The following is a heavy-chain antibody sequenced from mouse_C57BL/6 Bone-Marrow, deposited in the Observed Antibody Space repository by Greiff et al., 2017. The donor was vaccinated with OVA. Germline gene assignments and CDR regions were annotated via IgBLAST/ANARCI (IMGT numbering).Heavy chain of an antibody. Sequence: QVQLQQPGAELVKPGASVKVSCKASGYTFTSYWMHWVKQRPGQGLEWIGRIHPSDSDTNYNQKFKGKATLTVDKSSSTAYMQLSSLTAEDSAVYYCAIDGSSTADYFDYWGQGTTLTVSS. CDR1: GYTFTSYW. D-gene: IGHD1-1*01. CDR3: AIDGSSTADYFDY. J-gene: IGHJ2*01. CDR2: IHPSDSDT. V-gene: IGHV1-74*01.